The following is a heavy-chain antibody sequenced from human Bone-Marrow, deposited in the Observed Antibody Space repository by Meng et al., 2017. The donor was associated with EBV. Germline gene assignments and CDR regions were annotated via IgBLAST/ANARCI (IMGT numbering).Heavy chain of an antibody. CDR3: AKDCFGDKDS. CDR2: INPDGSVI. CDR1: GFTLSSYW. J-gene: IGHJ4*02. D-gene: IGHD2-21*01. V-gene: IGHV3-74*01. Sequence: EVQVMGSGGGLVQPGGSLRLSCAASGFTLSSYWVHWVRQAPGKGLVWVSRINPDGSVINYADSVKGRFTISRDNAKNTVYLQMNNLRADDTAVYYCAKDCFGDKDSWGQGTLDTVSS.